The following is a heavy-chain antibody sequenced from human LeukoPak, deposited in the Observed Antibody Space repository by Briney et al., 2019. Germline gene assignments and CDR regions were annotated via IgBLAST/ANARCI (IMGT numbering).Heavy chain of an antibody. CDR3: ASVRHDPLEYYYYIDV. D-gene: IGHD2/OR15-2a*01. J-gene: IGHJ6*03. CDR2: ISPSGSP. Sequence: SEPLSLTCAVSGDSLSRYYWTWIRQPPGKGLEWLGEISPSGSPKYNPSLKSRATISVDTSKNQFSLRLTSVTAADTALYYCASVRHDPLEYYYYIDVWGKGTTVTVSS. CDR1: GDSLSRYY. V-gene: IGHV4-34*01.